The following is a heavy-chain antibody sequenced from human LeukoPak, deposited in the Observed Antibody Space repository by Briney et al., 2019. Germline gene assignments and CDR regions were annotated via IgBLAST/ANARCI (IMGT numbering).Heavy chain of an antibody. V-gene: IGHV4-38-2*02. CDR2: IYYSGST. CDR1: GYSISSGYY. J-gene: IGHJ4*02. Sequence: SETLSLTCTVSGYSISSGYYWGWIRQPPGKGLEWIGSIYYSGSTYYNPSLKSRVTISVDTSKNQFSLKLSSVTAADTAVYYCARVTAAAFDYWGQGTLVTVSS. CDR3: ARVTAAAFDY. D-gene: IGHD6-13*01.